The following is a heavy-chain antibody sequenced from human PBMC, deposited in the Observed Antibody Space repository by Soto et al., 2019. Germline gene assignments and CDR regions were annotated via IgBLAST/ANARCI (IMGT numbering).Heavy chain of an antibody. J-gene: IGHJ4*02. Sequence: PSETLSLTCAVYGGSFNDHYWTWIRQPPGKGLEWIGEVNHRGSTNYNLPLKSRVTISADTSTNQVSLKLTSVTAADTAVYYCVRGISVNVLVQRDAPDKYCFDSWGQGTLVTV. CDR1: GGSFNDHY. CDR2: VNHRGST. D-gene: IGHD6-13*01. V-gene: IGHV4-34*01. CDR3: VRGISVNVLVQRDAPDKYCFDS.